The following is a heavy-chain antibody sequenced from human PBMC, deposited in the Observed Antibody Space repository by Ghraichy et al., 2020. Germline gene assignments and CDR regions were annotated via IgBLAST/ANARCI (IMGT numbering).Heavy chain of an antibody. J-gene: IGHJ5*02. Sequence: SETLSLTCTVSDGSVSNINYYWSWIRQPPGKGLEWIGYIYYSGSTNYNPSLKSRVTISLDTSKNQFSLKLSSVTAADTAVYYCARFLGCGIIRCSPVGGYNLFDPWGQGTLVTVSS. D-gene: IGHD2-21*01. CDR3: ARFLGCGIIRCSPVGGYNLFDP. CDR1: DGSVSNINYY. V-gene: IGHV4-61*01. CDR2: IYYSGST.